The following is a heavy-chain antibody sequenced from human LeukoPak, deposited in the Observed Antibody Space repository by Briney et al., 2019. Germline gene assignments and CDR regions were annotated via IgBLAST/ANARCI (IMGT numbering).Heavy chain of an antibody. CDR2: ISHDGGNK. Sequence: PGGSLRLSCAASGFTFSSYGMHWVRQAPGKGLEWVAFISHDGGNKKYGDSVKGRFTISRDNSKNTVYLQMNSLRPEDTALYYCARDKSYFGSGNYHYFDSWGQGALVIVSS. CDR3: ARDKSYFGSGNYHYFDS. V-gene: IGHV3-30*03. J-gene: IGHJ4*02. D-gene: IGHD3-10*01. CDR1: GFTFSSYG.